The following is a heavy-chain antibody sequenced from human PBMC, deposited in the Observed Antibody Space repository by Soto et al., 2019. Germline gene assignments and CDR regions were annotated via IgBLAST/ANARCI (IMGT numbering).Heavy chain of an antibody. Sequence: PGGSLRLSCAASGFSFGSYALSWVRQAPGKGLEWVSTISGSDGKTFYADSVKGRFSISRDTSQSTLYLQMNSLRADDTAIYYCVRWSYLDYWGQGTRVTVSS. CDR1: GFSFGSYA. CDR3: VRWSYLDY. J-gene: IGHJ4*02. D-gene: IGHD3-3*01. V-gene: IGHV3-23*01. CDR2: ISGSDGKT.